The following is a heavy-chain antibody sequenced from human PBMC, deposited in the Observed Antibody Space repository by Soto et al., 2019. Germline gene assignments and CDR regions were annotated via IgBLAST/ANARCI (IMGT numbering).Heavy chain of an antibody. CDR1: GFTFSTYS. J-gene: IGHJ5*02. D-gene: IGHD3-3*01. V-gene: IGHV3-30-3*01. CDR2: ISYDGNNK. Sequence: GGSLRLSCAASGFTFSTYSMCWVRQAPGTGLEWVAIISYDGNNKYYADFVQGRFTISRDNSRNTLYLQMNSLRAEDTAVYYCARDFFPPPSHDFWSNNYFDPWGQGTLVTVSS. CDR3: ARDFFPPPSHDFWSNNYFDP.